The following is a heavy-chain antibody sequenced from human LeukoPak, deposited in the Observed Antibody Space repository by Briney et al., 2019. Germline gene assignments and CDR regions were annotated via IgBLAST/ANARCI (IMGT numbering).Heavy chain of an antibody. V-gene: IGHV4-34*01. J-gene: IGHJ4*02. D-gene: IGHD6-19*01. CDR3: ARGPTPAVAGSCYFDY. Sequence: SETLSLTCAVYGGSFSGYYWSWIRQPPGKGLEWIGEINHSGSTNYNPSLKSRVTISVDTSKNQFSLKLSSVTAADTAVYYCARGPTPAVAGSCYFDYWGQGTLVTVSS. CDR1: GGSFSGYY. CDR2: INHSGST.